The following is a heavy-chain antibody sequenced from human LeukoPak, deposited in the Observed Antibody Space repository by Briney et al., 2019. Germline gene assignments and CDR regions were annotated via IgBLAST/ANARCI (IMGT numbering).Heavy chain of an antibody. D-gene: IGHD3-3*01. CDR3: ATPTYYDFWSGYSNTYYCYYMDV. CDR2: IIPIFGTA. Sequence: SLKVSCKASGGTFSSYAISWVRQAPGQGLEWMGGIIPIFGTANYAQKFRGRVTITADESTSTAYMELSSLRSEDTAVYYCATPTYYDFWSGYSNTYYCYYMDVWGKGTTVTVSS. CDR1: GGTFSSYA. V-gene: IGHV1-69*13. J-gene: IGHJ6*03.